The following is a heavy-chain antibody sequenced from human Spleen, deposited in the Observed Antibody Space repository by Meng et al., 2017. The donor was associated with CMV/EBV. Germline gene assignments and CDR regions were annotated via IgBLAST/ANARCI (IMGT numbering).Heavy chain of an antibody. J-gene: IGHJ4*02. Sequence: FSGYYWSWIRQPPGKGLEWIGEVNHSGSTNYNPSLKSRVTITVDTSKNQFSLTLSSVTAADTAVYYCAREAPLVVPAAMGSTTYDFDYWGQGTLVTVSS. CDR3: AREAPLVVPAAMGSTTYDFDY. CDR1: FSGYY. V-gene: IGHV4-34*01. D-gene: IGHD2-2*01. CDR2: VNHSGST.